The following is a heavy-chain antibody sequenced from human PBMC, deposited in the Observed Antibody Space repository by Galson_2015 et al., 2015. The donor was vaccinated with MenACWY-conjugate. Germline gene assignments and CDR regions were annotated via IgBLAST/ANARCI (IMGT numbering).Heavy chain of an antibody. CDR2: INQDGSEM. J-gene: IGHJ3*01. D-gene: IGHD3-22*01. CDR1: GFTFISYW. V-gene: IGHV3-7*03. Sequence: SLRLSCAASGFTFISYWMIWVRQTPKKGLEWMASINQDGSEMYYVDSVKGRFTISRDNVRNSLFLQMNSLRAEDTAVYYCARDRDRYYDTTDAFDVWGHGTMVTVSS. CDR3: ARDRDRYYDTTDAFDV.